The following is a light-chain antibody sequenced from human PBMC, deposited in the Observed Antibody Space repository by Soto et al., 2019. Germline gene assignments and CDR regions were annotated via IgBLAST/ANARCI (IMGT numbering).Light chain of an antibody. CDR3: QQRSNWQVT. Sequence: IVLTQSPAPLSLSPGERATLSCRASQSVSSYLAWYQQKPGQPPRLLIYDASNRATGIPARFSGSGSGTDFTLTISSLEPEDFAVYYCQQRSNWQVTFGQGTRLEIK. CDR1: QSVSSY. V-gene: IGKV3-11*01. J-gene: IGKJ5*01. CDR2: DAS.